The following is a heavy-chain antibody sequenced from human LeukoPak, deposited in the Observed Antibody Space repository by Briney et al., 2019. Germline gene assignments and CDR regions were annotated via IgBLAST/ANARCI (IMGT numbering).Heavy chain of an antibody. CDR2: INHSGST. J-gene: IGHJ4*02. CDR1: GGSFSGYY. CDR3: ARSGRQQWLVCRRYYFDY. V-gene: IGHV4-34*01. Sequence: PSETLSLTCAVYGGSFSGYYWSWIRQPPGKGLEWIGEINHSGSTNYNPSLKSRVTISVDTSKNQFSLKLSSVTAADTAVYYCARSGRQQWLVCRRYYFDYWGQGTLVTVSS. D-gene: IGHD6-19*01.